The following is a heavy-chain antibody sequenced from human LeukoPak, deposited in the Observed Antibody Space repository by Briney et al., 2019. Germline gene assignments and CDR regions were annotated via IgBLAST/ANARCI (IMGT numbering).Heavy chain of an antibody. CDR1: GFTFSSYA. Sequence: GGSLRLSCAASGFTFSSYAMSWVRQAPGKRLEWVSAISGSGGNTYYADSVKGRFTISRDNSQNTLYLQMNSLRAEGTAVYYCAKQRSEVVVAATNYWGQGTLVTVSS. D-gene: IGHD2-15*01. CDR3: AKQRSEVVVAATNY. CDR2: ISGSGGNT. V-gene: IGHV3-23*01. J-gene: IGHJ4*02.